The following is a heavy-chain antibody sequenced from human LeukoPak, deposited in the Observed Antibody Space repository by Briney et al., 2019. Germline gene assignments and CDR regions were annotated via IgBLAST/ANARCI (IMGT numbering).Heavy chain of an antibody. D-gene: IGHD6-19*01. J-gene: IGHJ4*02. Sequence: GSARVSRVDSGDTYTSCDIDWGRDAPGEGVEWMGWMNPNSGNTGYGQSFQPRITTTRDISIGTAYMELSNLTSEDTAIYYRTRGSSGRRDNWGQGTLVTVSA. CDR1: GDTYTSCD. V-gene: IGHV1-8*01. CDR3: TRGSSGRRDN. CDR2: MNPNSGNT.